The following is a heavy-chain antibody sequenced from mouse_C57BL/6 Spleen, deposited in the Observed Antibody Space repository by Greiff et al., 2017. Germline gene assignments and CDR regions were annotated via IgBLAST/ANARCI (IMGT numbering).Heavy chain of an antibody. Sequence: EVKLMESGGGLVKPGGSLKLSCAASGFTFSSYAMSWVRQTPEKRLEWVATISDGGSYTYYPDNVKGRFTISRDNAKNNLYLQMSHLKSEDTAMYYCAREVTTVFDYWGQGTTRTVSS. D-gene: IGHD1-1*01. CDR1: GFTFSSYA. CDR3: AREVTTVFDY. V-gene: IGHV5-4*01. CDR2: ISDGGSYT. J-gene: IGHJ2*01.